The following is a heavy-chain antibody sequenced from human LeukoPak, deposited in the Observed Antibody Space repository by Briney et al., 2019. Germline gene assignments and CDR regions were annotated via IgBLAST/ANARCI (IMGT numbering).Heavy chain of an antibody. CDR1: GGSISSGGYY. Sequence: SETLSLTCTVSGGSISSGGYYWSWIRQPPGKGLEWIGYIYHSGSTYYNPSLKSRVTISVDRSKNQFSLKLSSVTAADTAVYYCARDGSPHTYDILTFYGMDVWGQGTTVTVSS. J-gene: IGHJ6*02. CDR2: IYHSGST. D-gene: IGHD3-9*01. V-gene: IGHV4-30-2*01. CDR3: ARDGSPHTYDILTFYGMDV.